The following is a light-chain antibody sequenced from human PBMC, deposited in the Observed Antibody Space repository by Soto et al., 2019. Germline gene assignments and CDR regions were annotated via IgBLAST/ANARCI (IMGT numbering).Light chain of an antibody. CDR3: CSYAGSSYV. Sequence: QSALTQPASVSGSPGQSITISCTGSSSDVGTYNLVSWNQQHPGEAPKLMIYEVTKRPSGVSNRFSGSKSGNTASLTISGLQAEDEADYYCCSYAGSSYVFGTGTKLTVL. V-gene: IGLV2-23*02. J-gene: IGLJ1*01. CDR2: EVT. CDR1: SSDVGTYNL.